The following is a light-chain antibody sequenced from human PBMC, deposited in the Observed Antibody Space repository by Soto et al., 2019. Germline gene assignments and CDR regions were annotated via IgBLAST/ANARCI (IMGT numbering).Light chain of an antibody. CDR2: GVG. CDR3: SSYTSTTTPYV. Sequence: QSALTQPASMSESPGQSITISCTGTTSDVGGYNFVSWFQHHPGKAPKLIIYGVGNRPSGVSDRFSGSRSGNTASLTISGLQAEDEADFYCSSYTSTTTPYVFGTGTKVTVL. J-gene: IGLJ1*01. CDR1: TSDVGGYNF. V-gene: IGLV2-14*03.